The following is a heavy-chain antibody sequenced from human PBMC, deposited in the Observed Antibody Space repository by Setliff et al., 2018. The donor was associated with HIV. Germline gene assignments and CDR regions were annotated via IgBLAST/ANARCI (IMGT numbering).Heavy chain of an antibody. V-gene: IGHV4-34*01. CDR2: INHSGST. D-gene: IGHD3-10*01. J-gene: IGHJ4*02. Sequence: SETLSLTCAVYGGSFSGYYWSWIRQPPGKGLEWIGEINHSGSTNYNPSLKSRVTISVDTSKNQFSLKLSSVTAADTAVYYCARERPPPPYGSGSYYLGSATFDYWGQGTLVTVSS. CDR3: ARERPPPPYGSGSYYLGSATFDY. CDR1: GGSFSGYY.